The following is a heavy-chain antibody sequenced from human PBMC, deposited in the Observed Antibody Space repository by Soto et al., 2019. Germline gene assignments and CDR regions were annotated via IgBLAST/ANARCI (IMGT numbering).Heavy chain of an antibody. J-gene: IGHJ6*04. Sequence: EVQLMESGGDLVQPGGSLRLSCAASGFSVSSKYMSWVRQAPGKGLEWVSLIQSGGTTYYAGSVKGRFTISRDYSENTLFLKRNSLRVEDTAGYYCTRDDAHFNGDKYYGFPMDVGGKGTTVTVSA. CDR2: IQSGGTT. CDR1: GFSVSSKY. D-gene: IGHD2-8*01. V-gene: IGHV3-66*01. CDR3: TRDDAHFNGDKYYGFPMDV.